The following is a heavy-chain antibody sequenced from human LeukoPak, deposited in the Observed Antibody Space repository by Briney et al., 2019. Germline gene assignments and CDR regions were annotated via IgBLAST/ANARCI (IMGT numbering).Heavy chain of an antibody. CDR2: IYYSGST. CDR1: GGSISSYY. Sequence: PSETLSLTCTVSGGSISSYYWSWIRQPPGKGLEWIGYIYYSGSTNYNPSLNSRVTISVDTSKNQFSLKLSSVSAADTAVYYCASSPAGDYDFWSGPYYFDYWGQGTPVTVSS. J-gene: IGHJ4*02. V-gene: IGHV4-59*01. CDR3: ASSPAGDYDFWSGPYYFDY. D-gene: IGHD3-3*01.